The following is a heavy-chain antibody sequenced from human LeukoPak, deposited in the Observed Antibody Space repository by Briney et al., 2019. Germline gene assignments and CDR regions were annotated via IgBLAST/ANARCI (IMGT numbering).Heavy chain of an antibody. D-gene: IGHD4-11*01. J-gene: IGHJ4*02. CDR3: ARSPASDYSNQYHFDY. CDR1: GFTFSGYS. V-gene: IGHV3-21*01. Sequence: PGGSLRVSCVGSGFTFSGYSMKWVRQAPGKGLEWGSYISSSGSYIYYADSVKGRFTISRDNAKNSLYLQMNSLRAEDTAVYYCARSPASDYSNQYHFDYWGQGTLVTVSS. CDR2: ISSSGSYI.